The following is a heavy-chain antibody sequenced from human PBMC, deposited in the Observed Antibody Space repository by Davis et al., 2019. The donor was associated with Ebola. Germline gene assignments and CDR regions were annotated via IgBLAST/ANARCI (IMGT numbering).Heavy chain of an antibody. V-gene: IGHV3-11*01. CDR2: ISSSGSTI. CDR1: GFTFSDYY. D-gene: IGHD3-3*01. J-gene: IGHJ6*02. Sequence: GESLKISCAASGFTFSDYYMSWIRQAPGKGLEWVSYISSSGSTIYYADSVKGRFTISRDNSKNTLYLQMNSLRAEDTATYYCAKALDYYDDFWQSIYYYNGMDVWGQGTTVTVSS. CDR3: AKALDYYDDFWQSIYYYNGMDV.